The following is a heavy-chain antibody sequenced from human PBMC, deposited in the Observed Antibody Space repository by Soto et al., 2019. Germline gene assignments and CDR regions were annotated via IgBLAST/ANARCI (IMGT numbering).Heavy chain of an antibody. V-gene: IGHV1-69*13. CDR3: ARMLRYYDSSGYYANWFDP. CDR2: IIPIFGTA. D-gene: IGHD3-22*01. CDR1: GGTFSSYA. J-gene: IGHJ5*02. Sequence: SVKVSCKASGGTFSSYAISWVRQAPGQGLEWMGGIIPIFGTANYAQKFQGRVTITADESTSAAYMELSSLRSEDTAVYYCARMLRYYDSSGYYANWFDPWGQGTLVTVSS.